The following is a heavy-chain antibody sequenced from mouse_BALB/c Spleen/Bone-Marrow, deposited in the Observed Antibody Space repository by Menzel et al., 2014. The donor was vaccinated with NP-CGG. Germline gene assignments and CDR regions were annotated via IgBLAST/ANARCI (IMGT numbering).Heavy chain of an antibody. CDR3: ARYYYGSSYAMDY. CDR2: IDSANGNT. Sequence: VQLQQSGAELVKPGASVKLSCTASGFNIKDIYMHWVKQRPEQGLEWIGRIDSANGNTKYDPKFQGKATITADTSSNTAYLQLSSLTSEDTAVYYCARYYYGSSYAMDYWGQGTSVTVSS. V-gene: IGHV14-3*02. D-gene: IGHD1-1*01. CDR1: GFNIKDIY. J-gene: IGHJ4*01.